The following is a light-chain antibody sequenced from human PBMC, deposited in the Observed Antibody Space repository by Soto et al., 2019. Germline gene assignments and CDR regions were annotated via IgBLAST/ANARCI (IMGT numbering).Light chain of an antibody. CDR2: EVS. V-gene: IGLV2-14*01. CDR1: RSDVGGYNY. J-gene: IGLJ1*01. CDR3: SSYTSSSTRFYG. Sequence: QSVLTQPASVSGSPGQSITISCTGTRSDVGGYNYVSWYQQHPGKAPKLMIYEVSNRPSGVSNRFSGSKSGNTASLTISGLQAEDEADYYCSSYTSSSTRFYGFGTGTKLTVL.